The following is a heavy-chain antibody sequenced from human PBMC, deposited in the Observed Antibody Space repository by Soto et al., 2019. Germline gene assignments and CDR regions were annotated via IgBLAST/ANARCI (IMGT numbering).Heavy chain of an antibody. CDR3: ARAGTVTQQTYYYYYYMDV. Sequence: QVQLQESGPGLVKPSQTLSLTCTVSGGSISSGGYYWSWIRQHPGKGLEWIGYIYYSGSTYYNPSLKSRVTISVDTSKNQFSLKLSSVTAADTAVYYYARAGTVTQQTYYYYYYMDVWGKGTTVTVSS. D-gene: IGHD4-4*01. V-gene: IGHV4-31*03. CDR1: GGSISSGGYY. CDR2: IYYSGST. J-gene: IGHJ6*03.